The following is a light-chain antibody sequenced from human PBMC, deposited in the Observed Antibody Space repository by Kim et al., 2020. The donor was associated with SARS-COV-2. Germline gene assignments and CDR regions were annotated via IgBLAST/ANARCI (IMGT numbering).Light chain of an antibody. Sequence: SPGERASFSCRASQSVTSNQLAWYQQRRGQAPRLLIHGASTRASGIPDRFSGSGSGTDFTLTISRVEPEGFAVYYCQQYGSSPGTFGQGTKVDIK. CDR1: QSVTSNQ. V-gene: IGKV3-20*01. J-gene: IGKJ1*01. CDR2: GAS. CDR3: QQYGSSPGT.